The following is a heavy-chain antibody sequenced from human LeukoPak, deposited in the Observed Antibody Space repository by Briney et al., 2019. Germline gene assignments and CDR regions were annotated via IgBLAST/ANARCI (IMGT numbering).Heavy chain of an antibody. CDR1: GFTFSSYW. V-gene: IGHV3-7*04. Sequence: GGSLRLSCAASGFTFSSYWMSWARQAPGKGLEWVAYIRQDGSDENYADSVKGRFTISRDHARNSLHLQMNSLRAEDTAVYFCARANWGLDYWGQGALVTVSS. J-gene: IGHJ4*02. CDR3: ARANWGLDY. CDR2: IRQDGSDE. D-gene: IGHD3-16*01.